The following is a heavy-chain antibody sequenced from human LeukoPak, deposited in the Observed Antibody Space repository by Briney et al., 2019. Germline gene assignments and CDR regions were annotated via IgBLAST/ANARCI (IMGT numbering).Heavy chain of an antibody. J-gene: IGHJ6*02. Sequence: PSGTLSLTCAVSGGSISSSNWWSWVRQPPGRGLEWIGEIYHSGSTNYNPSLKSRVTISVDKSKNQFSLKLSSVTAADTAVYYCARDKFFYDSSGPTHYYYYYGMDVWGQGTTVTVSS. CDR1: GGSISSSNW. D-gene: IGHD3-22*01. CDR2: IYHSGST. CDR3: ARDKFFYDSSGPTHYYYYYGMDV. V-gene: IGHV4-4*02.